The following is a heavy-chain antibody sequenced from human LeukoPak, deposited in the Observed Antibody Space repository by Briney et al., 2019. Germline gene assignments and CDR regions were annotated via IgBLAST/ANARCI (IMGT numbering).Heavy chain of an antibody. D-gene: IGHD4-11*01. CDR1: GFTFSSYW. CDR2: IKQDGSEK. V-gene: IGHV3-7*01. J-gene: IGHJ4*02. Sequence: GGSLRLSRAASGFTFSSYWMSWVRQAPGKGLEWVANIKQDGSEKYYVDSVKGRFTISRDNAKNSLYLQMNSLRAEDTAVYYCAREGPTVIKPPAYWGQGTLVTVSS. CDR3: AREGPTVIKPPAY.